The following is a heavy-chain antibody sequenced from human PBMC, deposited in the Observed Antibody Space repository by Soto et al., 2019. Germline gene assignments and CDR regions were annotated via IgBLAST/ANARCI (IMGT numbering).Heavy chain of an antibody. Sequence: QVQLVQSGAEVKKPGSSVKVSCKASGGTFSSYAISWVRQAPGQGLDWMGGIIPIFGTANYAQKFQGRVTITADESTSPAYMELSSLRYEDTALYYCARVELAYSSGWPSYYYYGMDVWGQGTTVTVSS. D-gene: IGHD6-19*01. J-gene: IGHJ6*01. CDR2: IIPIFGTA. V-gene: IGHV1-69*01. CDR1: GGTFSSYA. CDR3: ARVELAYSSGWPSYYYYGMDV.